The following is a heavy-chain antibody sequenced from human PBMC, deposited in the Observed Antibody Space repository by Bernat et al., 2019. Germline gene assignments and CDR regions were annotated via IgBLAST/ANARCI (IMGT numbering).Heavy chain of an antibody. CDR3: ARDSISQAADLDC. CDR2: IWYDGSNK. Sequence: QVQLVESGGGVVQPGRSLRLSCAASGFTFSSYGMHWVRQAPGKGLEWVAVIWYDGSNKYYADSVKYRFTSSRGNSKNTLHLQMNSLRAGNTAVYYCARDSISQAADLDCWGQGTLVTVSS. V-gene: IGHV3-33*01. CDR1: GFTFSSYG. J-gene: IGHJ4*02. D-gene: IGHD6-13*01.